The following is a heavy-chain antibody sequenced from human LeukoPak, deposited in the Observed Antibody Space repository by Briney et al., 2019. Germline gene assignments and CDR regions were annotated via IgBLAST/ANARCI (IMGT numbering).Heavy chain of an antibody. Sequence: PGRSLRLSCAASGLTFSSDSMNSVRQAPGKGLEWVSSISSSSSYIYYADSVKGRFTISRDNAKNSLYLQMNSLRAEDTAVYYCASEYGSFDYWGQGTLVTVSS. D-gene: IGHD1-26*01. V-gene: IGHV3-21*01. CDR3: ASEYGSFDY. J-gene: IGHJ4*02. CDR2: ISSSSSYI. CDR1: GLTFSSDS.